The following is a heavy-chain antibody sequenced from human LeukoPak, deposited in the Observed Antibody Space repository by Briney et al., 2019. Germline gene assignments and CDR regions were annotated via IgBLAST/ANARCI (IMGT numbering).Heavy chain of an antibody. CDR3: ARPLSRGYTYGLDY. D-gene: IGHD5-18*01. J-gene: IGHJ4*02. CDR2: IYPDDSDA. V-gene: IGHV5-51*01. CDR1: GYSFTTYW. Sequence: GESLKISCKGSGYSFTTYWIAWVRQMPGAGLEWMGIIYPDDSDARYSPSFQGQVTISADKSISTAYLHWSSLKASDTAMYYCARPLSRGYTYGLDYWGQGTLVTVSS.